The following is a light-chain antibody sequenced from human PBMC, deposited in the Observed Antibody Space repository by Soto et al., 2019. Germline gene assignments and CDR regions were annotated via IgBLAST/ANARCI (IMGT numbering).Light chain of an antibody. V-gene: IGKV1-39*01. J-gene: IGKJ5*01. CDR1: QSISSY. CDR3: QQSYSTPPIS. CDR2: AAS. Sequence: DIQMTQSPSSLSASVGDRVTITCRASQSISSYLNWYQQKPGKAPKLLIYAASSLQSGVPSRFSGSGSGTDFTLTISSLQPEDFATDYCQQSYSTPPISFGQGTRLE.